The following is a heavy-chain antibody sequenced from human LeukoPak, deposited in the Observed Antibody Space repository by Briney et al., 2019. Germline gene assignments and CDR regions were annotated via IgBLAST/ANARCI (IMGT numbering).Heavy chain of an antibody. Sequence: PGRSLRLSCAASGFTFSSYGMHWVRRAPGKGLEWVAVIWYDGSNKYYADSVKGRFTISRDNPKNTLYLQMNSLRAEDTAVYYCAMTRITIFGVVTHYFDYWGQGTLVTVSS. CDR3: AMTRITIFGVVTHYFDY. CDR1: GFTFSSYG. CDR2: IWYDGSNK. D-gene: IGHD3-3*01. J-gene: IGHJ4*02. V-gene: IGHV3-33*01.